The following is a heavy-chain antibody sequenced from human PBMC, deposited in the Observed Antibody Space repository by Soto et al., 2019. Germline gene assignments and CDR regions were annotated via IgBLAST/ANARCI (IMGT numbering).Heavy chain of an antibody. V-gene: IGHV3-30-3*01. CDR2: ISYDGSSE. CDR1: GFSFRTYP. D-gene: IGHD6-19*01. Sequence: PGGSLRLSCVDSGFSFRTYPMHWVRQAPGKGLEWVALISYDGSSEAYGESVRDRFTVSRDNSKNTLYLQLNSLRPEGTAVYYCATSSGYLNYFDYWGQGTLVTVSS. J-gene: IGHJ4*02. CDR3: ATSSGYLNYFDY.